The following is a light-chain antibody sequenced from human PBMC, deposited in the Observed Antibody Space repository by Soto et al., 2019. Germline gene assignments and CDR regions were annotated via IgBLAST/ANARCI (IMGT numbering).Light chain of an antibody. V-gene: IGKV3-15*01. CDR2: GAS. Sequence: EIVMTQSPATLSVSPGERVTLSCRASQSVSSNLAWYQQKPGQAPRLLIYGASTRATGIPARFSGSGSGTEFTLTISSLQSEDFAVYYCQQYNNWPPDTFGQVTRLEIK. CDR1: QSVSSN. CDR3: QQYNNWPPDT. J-gene: IGKJ5*01.